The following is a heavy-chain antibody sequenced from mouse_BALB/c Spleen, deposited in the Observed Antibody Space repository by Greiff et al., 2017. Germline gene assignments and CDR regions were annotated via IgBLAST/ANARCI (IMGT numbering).Heavy chain of an antibody. D-gene: IGHD2-3*01. CDR1: GYTFTSYV. CDR3: ARGGDGYAMDY. CDR2: INPYNDGT. J-gene: IGHJ4*01. Sequence: EVKLMESGPELVKPGASVKMSCKASGYTFTSYVMHWVKQKPGQGLEWIGYINPYNDGTKYNEKFKGKATLTSDKSSSTAYMELSSLTSEDSAVYYCARGGDGYAMDYWGQGTSVTVSS. V-gene: IGHV1-14*01.